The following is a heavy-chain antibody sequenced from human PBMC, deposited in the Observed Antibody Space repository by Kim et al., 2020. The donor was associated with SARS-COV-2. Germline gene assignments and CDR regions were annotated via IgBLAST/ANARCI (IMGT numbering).Heavy chain of an antibody. CDR3: ARGYSGYDFRFDY. D-gene: IGHD5-12*01. CDR2: IYYSGST. V-gene: IGHV4-31*03. J-gene: IGHJ4*02. Sequence: SETLSLTCTVSGGSISSGGYYWSWIRQHPGKGLEWIGYIYYSGSTYYNPSLKSRVTISVDTSKNQFSLKLSSVTAADTAVYYCARGYSGYDFRFDYWGQGTLVTVSS. CDR1: GGSISSGGYY.